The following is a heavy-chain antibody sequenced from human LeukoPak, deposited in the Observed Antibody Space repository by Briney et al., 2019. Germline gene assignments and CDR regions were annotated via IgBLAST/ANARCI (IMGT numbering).Heavy chain of an antibody. V-gene: IGHV3-30-3*01. CDR3: ASFGATGY. CDR1: GFPFSSYA. Sequence: GSLILSCAASGFPFSSYAMHWVRQAPGKGLEWVAVISYDGSNKYYADSVKGRFTVARDNSKNTLYLQMNSLRAEDTAVYYCASFGATGYWGQGTLVTVSS. J-gene: IGHJ4*02. D-gene: IGHD1-26*01. CDR2: ISYDGSNK.